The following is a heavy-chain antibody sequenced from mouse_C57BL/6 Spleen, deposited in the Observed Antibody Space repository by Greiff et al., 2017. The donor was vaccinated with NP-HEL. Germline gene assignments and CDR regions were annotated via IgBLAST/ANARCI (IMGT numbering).Heavy chain of an antibody. Sequence: QVQLQQPGAELVKPGASVKLSCKASGYTFTSYWMQWVKQRPGQGLEWIGEIDPSDSYTNYNQKFKGKATLTVDTSSSTAYMQLSSLTSEDSAVYYCARRVSPGAMDYWGQGTSVTVSS. J-gene: IGHJ4*01. V-gene: IGHV1-50*01. CDR3: ARRVSPGAMDY. D-gene: IGHD2-13*01. CDR2: IDPSDSYT. CDR1: GYTFTSYW.